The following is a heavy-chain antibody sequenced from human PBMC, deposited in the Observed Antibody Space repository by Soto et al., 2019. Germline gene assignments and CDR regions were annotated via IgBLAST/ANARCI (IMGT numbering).Heavy chain of an antibody. CDR3: ARGIAPYYFDD. CDR2: INAGNGNT. V-gene: IGHV1-3*01. Sequence: ASVKVSCKASGYTFTSYAIHWVRQAPGQRLEWMGWINAGNGNTKYSQKFQGRITITRDTSASTAYMELSSLRSEDTAVYYCARGIAPYYFDDWGQGTLVTVSS. J-gene: IGHJ4*02. D-gene: IGHD6-13*01. CDR1: GYTFTSYA.